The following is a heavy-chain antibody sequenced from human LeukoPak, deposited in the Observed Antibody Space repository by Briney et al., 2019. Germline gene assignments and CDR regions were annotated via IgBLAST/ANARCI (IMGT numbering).Heavy chain of an antibody. D-gene: IGHD4-17*01. CDR1: GVTFSSHA. Sequence: GGSLRLSCEASGVTFSSHAMGWVRQAPGKGLEWVSSISAGGSSTYYADSVKGRFTISRDNSKNTLYLQMNSLRAEDTAVYYCAKHLTTVTTRIDYWGQGTLVTVSS. J-gene: IGHJ4*02. CDR3: AKHLTTVTTRIDY. CDR2: ISAGGSST. V-gene: IGHV3-23*01.